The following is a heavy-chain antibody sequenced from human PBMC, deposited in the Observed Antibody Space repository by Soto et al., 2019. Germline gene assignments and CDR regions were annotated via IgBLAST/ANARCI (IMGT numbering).Heavy chain of an antibody. Sequence: QLQLQESGPGLVKPSETLSLTCTVSDGSISRSTFYWGWIRQPPGKGLEWIGSVHYTGSTYYNPSLKSRVTMSVDSSNNQLSLKVSSVTAADTAVYYCARHLYSGESSGYYGYWGQGALVTVSS. J-gene: IGHJ4*02. V-gene: IGHV4-39*01. CDR1: DGSISRSTFY. D-gene: IGHD3-22*01. CDR3: ARHLYSGESSGYYGY. CDR2: VHYTGST.